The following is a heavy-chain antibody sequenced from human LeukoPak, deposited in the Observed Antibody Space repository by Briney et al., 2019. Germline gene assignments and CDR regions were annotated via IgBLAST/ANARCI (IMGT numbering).Heavy chain of an antibody. CDR3: ARDMRPMDV. CDR1: GGSISSSSYY. V-gene: IGHV4-39*07. CDR2: IYYSGST. D-gene: IGHD3-16*01. Sequence: ASETLSLTCTVSGGSISSSSYYWGWIRQPPGKGLEWIGSIYYSGSTYYNPSLKSRVTISVDTSKNQFSLKLSSVTAADTAVYYCARDMRPMDVWGKGTTVTVSS. J-gene: IGHJ6*04.